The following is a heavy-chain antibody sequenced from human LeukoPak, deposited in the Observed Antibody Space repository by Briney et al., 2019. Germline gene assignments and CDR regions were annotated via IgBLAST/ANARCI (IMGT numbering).Heavy chain of an antibody. CDR2: IYFDGST. CDR3: ARDRAAGSDWLDP. CDR1: GGSISNYY. D-gene: IGHD3-10*01. Sequence: SETLSLTCTVSGGSISNYYWSWIRQPPGKGLEWIGYIYFDGSTNYNPSLKSRLTMSVDTSKKQFSLNMTSMTAADTAVYYCARDRAAGSDWLDPWGQGTLVTVSS. J-gene: IGHJ5*02. V-gene: IGHV4-59*01.